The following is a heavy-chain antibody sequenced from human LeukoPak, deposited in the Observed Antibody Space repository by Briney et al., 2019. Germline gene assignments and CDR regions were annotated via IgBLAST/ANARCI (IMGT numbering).Heavy chain of an antibody. D-gene: IGHD6-25*01. CDR2: INHSGST. Sequence: SETLSLTCAVYGGSFSGYYWSWIRQPPGKGLEWIGEINHSGSTNYNPSLKSRVTISVDTSKNQFSLKRSSVTAADTAVYYCARGSAAAGSNEENWFDPWGQGTLVTVSS. CDR1: GGSFSGYY. J-gene: IGHJ5*02. V-gene: IGHV4-34*01. CDR3: ARGSAAAGSNEENWFDP.